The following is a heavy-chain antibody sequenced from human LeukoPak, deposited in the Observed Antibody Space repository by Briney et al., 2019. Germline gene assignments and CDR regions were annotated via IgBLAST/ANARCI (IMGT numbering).Heavy chain of an antibody. CDR2: ISSTGGTI. CDR1: GFTFSNYL. Sequence: GGSLRLSCVGSGFTFSNYLMNWVRQAPGKGLEWVSFISSTGGTIYYADAVKGRFTISRDNAKNSLYLQMNSLRAEDTAVYYCARDPGLSPLGAFDIWGQGTMVTVSS. D-gene: IGHD3-16*02. J-gene: IGHJ3*02. CDR3: ARDPGLSPLGAFDI. V-gene: IGHV3-48*04.